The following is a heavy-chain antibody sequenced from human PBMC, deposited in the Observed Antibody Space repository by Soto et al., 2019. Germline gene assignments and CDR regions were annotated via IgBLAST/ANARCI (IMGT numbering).Heavy chain of an antibody. Sequence: GGSLRLSCAASGFTFNNYAMNWVRQAPGKGLEWVATISATGGSTYYADSVKGRFTISRDNSKNTLYLQMNGLRVEDTAVYYCATGRYEGRLDDWGQGTRVTVAS. V-gene: IGHV3-23*01. CDR2: ISATGGST. J-gene: IGHJ4*02. CDR1: GFTFNNYA. CDR3: ATGRYEGRLDD. D-gene: IGHD3-16*02.